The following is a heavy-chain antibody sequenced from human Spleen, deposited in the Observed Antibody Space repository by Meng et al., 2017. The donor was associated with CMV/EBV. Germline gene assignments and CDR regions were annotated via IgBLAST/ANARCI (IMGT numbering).Heavy chain of an antibody. V-gene: IGHV4-34*01. CDR2: INNSGNT. Sequence: GSLRLSCAASGFIFSDYHMNWIRQPPGKGLEWIGEINNSGNTKYNPSLKSRVSISVDTSNNQFSLNLRSVTAADTAVYYCARVHFWVFGVVDIPDWFDPWGQGTLVTVSS. CDR1: GFIFSDYH. CDR3: ARVHFWVFGVVDIPDWFDP. J-gene: IGHJ5*02. D-gene: IGHD3-3*01.